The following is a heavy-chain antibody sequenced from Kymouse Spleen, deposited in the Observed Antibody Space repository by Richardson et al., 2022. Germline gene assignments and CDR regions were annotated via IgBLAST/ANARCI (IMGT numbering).Heavy chain of an antibody. J-gene: IGHJ6*02. Sequence: QVQLQQSGPGLVKPSQTLSLTCAISGDSVSSNSAAWNWIRQSPSRGLEWLGRTYYRSKWYNDYAVSVKSRITINPDTSKNQFSLQLNSVTPEDTAVYYCARWYSSGWYERGGYYYYGMDVWGQGTTVTVSS. CDR1: GDSVSSNSAA. V-gene: IGHV6-1*01. D-gene: IGHD6-19*01. CDR2: TYYRSKWYN. CDR3: ARWYSSGWYERGGYYYYGMDV.